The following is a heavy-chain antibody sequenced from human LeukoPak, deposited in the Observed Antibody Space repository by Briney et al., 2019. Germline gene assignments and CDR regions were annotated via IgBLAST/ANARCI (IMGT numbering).Heavy chain of an antibody. CDR1: GFTFDDYA. CDR3: AKGRGYSSGRGAFDI. Sequence: GGSLRLXCAASGFTFDDYAMHWVRQTPGKGLEWVSGISWNSGSIGYADSVKGRFTISRDNAKNSLYLQMNSLRAEDMALYYCAKGRGYSSGRGAFDIWGQGTMVTVSS. J-gene: IGHJ3*02. CDR2: ISWNSGSI. D-gene: IGHD6-19*01. V-gene: IGHV3-9*03.